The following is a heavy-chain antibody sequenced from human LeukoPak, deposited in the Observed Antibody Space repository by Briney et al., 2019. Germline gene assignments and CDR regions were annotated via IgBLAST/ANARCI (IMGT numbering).Heavy chain of an antibody. Sequence: HPGGSLRLSCTASGFTFSGAWMTWVRQAPGKGLEWVANIREDGTEKNYVDSVKGRFTISRDNAKNSLFLQMCNLRDDDTAIYYCARHVGISFWGQGTLVTVSS. CDR3: ARHVGISF. V-gene: IGHV3-7*01. D-gene: IGHD7-27*01. J-gene: IGHJ4*02. CDR1: GFTFSGAW. CDR2: IREDGTEK.